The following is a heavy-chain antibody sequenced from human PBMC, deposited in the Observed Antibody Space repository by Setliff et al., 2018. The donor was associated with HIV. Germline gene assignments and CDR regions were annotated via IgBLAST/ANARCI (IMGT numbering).Heavy chain of an antibody. D-gene: IGHD3-10*01. V-gene: IGHV3-30*01. CDR2: ISYDGSRT. J-gene: IGHJ4*02. Sequence: GGSLRLSCVASGFTFRTFAMHWVRQAPVKGLEWVSVISYDGSRTYYADSVKDRFTISRDNSKNTLYLQVNSLRPEDTAVYYCALLWPFDYWGQGALVTVSS. CDR1: GFTFRTFA. CDR3: ALLWPFDY.